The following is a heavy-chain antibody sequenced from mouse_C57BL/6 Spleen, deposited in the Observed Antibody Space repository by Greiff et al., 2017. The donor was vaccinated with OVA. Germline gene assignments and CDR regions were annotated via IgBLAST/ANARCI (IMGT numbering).Heavy chain of an antibody. CDR2: IDPSDSET. CDR3: ARRGYYGRYFDY. V-gene: IGHV1-52*01. CDR1: GYTFTSYW. Sequence: QVQLKQPGAELVRPGSSVKLSCKASGYTFTSYWMHWVKQRPIQGLEWIGNIDPSDSETHYNQKFKDKATLTVDKSSSTAYMQLSSLTSEDSAVYYCARRGYYGRYFDYWGQGTTLTVSS. J-gene: IGHJ2*01. D-gene: IGHD1-1*01.